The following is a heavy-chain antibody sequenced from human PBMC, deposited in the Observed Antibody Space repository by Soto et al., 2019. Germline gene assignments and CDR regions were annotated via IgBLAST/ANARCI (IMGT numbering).Heavy chain of an antibody. J-gene: IGHJ6*02. V-gene: IGHV1-46*01. CDR2: INPSGGST. CDR1: GYTFTSYY. Sequence: ASVKVSCKASGYTFTSYYMHWVRQAPGQGLEWMGIINPSGGSTSYAQKFQGRVTMTRDTSTSTVYMELSSLRSEDTAVYYCARDRTEAQTYYYYYGMDVWGQGTTVTVSS. CDR3: ARDRTEAQTYYYYYGMDV.